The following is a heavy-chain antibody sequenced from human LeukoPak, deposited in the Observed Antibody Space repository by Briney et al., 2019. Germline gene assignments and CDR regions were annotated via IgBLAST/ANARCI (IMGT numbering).Heavy chain of an antibody. V-gene: IGHV3-30*02. D-gene: IGHD5-18*01. J-gene: IGHJ6*02. CDR1: GFTFSSYG. CDR3: ARDLRSYSSPAYGMDV. CDR2: IRYDGSNK. Sequence: GGSLRLSCAASGFTFSSYGMHWVRQAPGKGLEWVAFIRYDGSNKYYADSVKGRFTISRDNSKNTLYLQMNSLRAEDTAVYYCARDLRSYSSPAYGMDVWGQGTTVTVSS.